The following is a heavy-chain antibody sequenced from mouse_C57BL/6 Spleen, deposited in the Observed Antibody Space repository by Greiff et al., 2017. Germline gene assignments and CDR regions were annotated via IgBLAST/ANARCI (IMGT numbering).Heavy chain of an antibody. D-gene: IGHD2-4*01. CDR3: AREDDDGWFAY. Sequence: QVQLQQSGAELARPGASVKLSCKASGYTFTSYGISWVKQRTGQGLEWIGEIYPRSGNTYYNAKFKGKAKLTADKSSSTAYMELRSLTSEDAAVYFCAREDDDGWFAYWGQGTLVTVSA. CDR1: GYTFTSYG. J-gene: IGHJ3*01. V-gene: IGHV1-81*01. CDR2: IYPRSGNT.